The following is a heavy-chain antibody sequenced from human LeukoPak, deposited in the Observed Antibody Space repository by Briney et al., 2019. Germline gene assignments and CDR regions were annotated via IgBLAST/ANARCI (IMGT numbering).Heavy chain of an antibody. Sequence: GGSLRLSCAASGFSFSTYTMSWVRQAPGKGLEWVSGISASGGSTYYADSVKGRFTISRDNSKNTLFLQVTSLRAEDTALYYCAKHYAKGDYFDYWGQGTLVTVSS. CDR2: ISASGGST. CDR3: AKHYAKGDYFDY. D-gene: IGHD3-16*01. J-gene: IGHJ4*02. CDR1: GFSFSTYT. V-gene: IGHV3-23*01.